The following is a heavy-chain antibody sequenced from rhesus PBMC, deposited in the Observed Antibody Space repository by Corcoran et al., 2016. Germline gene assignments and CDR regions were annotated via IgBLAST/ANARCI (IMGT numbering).Heavy chain of an antibody. V-gene: IGHV4S9*01. CDR3: ARERSWNNAVDS. CDR1: GGSISDYYY. CDR2: NCCNSAGT. D-gene: IGHD1-20*01. Sequence: QLQLQESGPGLVKPSETLSLTCAVSGGSISDYYYWNWIRQPPGKGLEWIGNNCCNSAGTYQYPSLKSRVTISKDTSKHQFFLKVSSVTATDTAVYYCARERSWNNAVDSWGQGVLVTVSS. J-gene: IGHJ4*01.